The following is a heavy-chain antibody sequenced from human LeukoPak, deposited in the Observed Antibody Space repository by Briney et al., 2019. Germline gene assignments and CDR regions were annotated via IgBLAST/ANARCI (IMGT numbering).Heavy chain of an antibody. V-gene: IGHV1-2*02. D-gene: IGHD2-8*01. Sequence: ASVKVSCKASGYTLTGYYMHWVRQAPGQGLEWMGWINPNSGGTNYAQKFQGRVTMTRDTSISTAYMELSRLRSDDTAVYYCAREYKTLMVYARDAFDIWGQGTMVTVSS. CDR1: GYTLTGYY. CDR3: AREYKTLMVYARDAFDI. CDR2: INPNSGGT. J-gene: IGHJ3*02.